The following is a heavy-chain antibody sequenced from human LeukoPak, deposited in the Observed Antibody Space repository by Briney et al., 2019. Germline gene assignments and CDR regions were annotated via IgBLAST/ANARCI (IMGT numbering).Heavy chain of an antibody. CDR2: IYYSGST. Sequence: GSLRLSCAASGFTFSTYSMNWVRQPPGKGLEWLGYIYYSGSTNYNPSLKSRVTISVGTSKNQFSLKLSSVTAADTAVYYCARGQIYFDYWGLGTLVTVSS. V-gene: IGHV4-59*01. CDR1: GFTFSTYS. J-gene: IGHJ4*02. CDR3: ARGQIYFDY.